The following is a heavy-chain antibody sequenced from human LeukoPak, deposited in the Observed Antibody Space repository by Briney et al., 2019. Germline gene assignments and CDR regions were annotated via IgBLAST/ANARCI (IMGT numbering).Heavy chain of an antibody. Sequence: SETLSLTCTVSGGSISSYYWSWIRQPAGKGLEWIGRIYTSGSTNCNPSLKSRVTMSVDTSKNQFSLKLSSVTAADTAVYYCARGARLGSPYGMDVWGQGTTVTVSS. D-gene: IGHD3-10*01. CDR3: ARGARLGSPYGMDV. CDR2: IYTSGST. V-gene: IGHV4-4*07. J-gene: IGHJ6*02. CDR1: GGSISSYY.